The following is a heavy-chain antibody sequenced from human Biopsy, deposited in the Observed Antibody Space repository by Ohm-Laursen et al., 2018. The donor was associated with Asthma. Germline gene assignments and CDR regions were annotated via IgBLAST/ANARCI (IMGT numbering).Heavy chain of an antibody. Sequence: SDTLSLTCSMYGLSSSGYYWTWIRPPPGKGLEWIGESDHRGNTNINPTLKSRVTISKDKSANEFSLKMSSVTAADTAIYYCARGPEWSGLDIWGQGTTVTVSS. CDR1: GLSSSGYY. CDR2: SDHRGNT. CDR3: ARGPEWSGLDI. V-gene: IGHV4-34*01. J-gene: IGHJ6*02. D-gene: IGHD3-3*01.